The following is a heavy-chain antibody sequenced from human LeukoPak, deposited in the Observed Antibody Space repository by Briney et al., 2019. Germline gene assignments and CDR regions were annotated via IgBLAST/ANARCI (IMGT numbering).Heavy chain of an antibody. CDR3: ARLAISDYYHYMDV. CDR1: GYTFTSYG. CDR2: ISAYNGNT. D-gene: IGHD5-12*01. V-gene: IGHV1-18*01. Sequence: ASVKVSCKASGYTFTSYGISWVRQAPGQGLEWMGWISAYNGNTNYAQKLQGRVTMTTDTSTSTAYMELRSLRSDDTAVYYCARLAISDYYHYMDVWGKGTTVTVSS. J-gene: IGHJ6*03.